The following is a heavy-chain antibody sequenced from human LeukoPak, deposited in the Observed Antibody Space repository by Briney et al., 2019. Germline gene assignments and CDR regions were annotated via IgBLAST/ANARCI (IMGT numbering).Heavy chain of an antibody. CDR1: GFTFSSYA. D-gene: IGHD6-13*01. CDR2: ISGSGGST. CDR3: AKGRAAAGTY. J-gene: IGHJ4*02. V-gene: IGHV3-23*01. Sequence: PGGSLRLSCAASGFTFSSYAMSWVRWAPGKGLEWVTAISGSGGSTYYADSVKGRFTISRDNSKNTLCLQMNSLRAEDTAVYYCAKGRAAAGTYWGQGTLVTVSS.